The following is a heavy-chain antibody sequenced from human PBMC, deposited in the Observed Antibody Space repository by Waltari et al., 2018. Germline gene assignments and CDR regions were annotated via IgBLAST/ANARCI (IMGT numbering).Heavy chain of an antibody. D-gene: IGHD6-13*01. Sequence: QLQLQESGPGLVKPSETLSLTCTVSGGSISSSSYYWGWIRQPPGKGLEWIGSIYYSGSTYYNPSLKSRVTISVDTSKNQFSLKLSSVTAADTAVYYCARDAGSSINWFDPWGQGTLVTVSS. CDR3: ARDAGSSINWFDP. V-gene: IGHV4-39*07. CDR1: GGSISSSSYY. CDR2: IYYSGST. J-gene: IGHJ5*02.